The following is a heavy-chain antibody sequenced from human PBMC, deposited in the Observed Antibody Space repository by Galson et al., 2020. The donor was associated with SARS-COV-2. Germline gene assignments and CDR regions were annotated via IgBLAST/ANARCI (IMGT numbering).Heavy chain of an antibody. CDR1: GFTFDTYA. D-gene: IGHD6-19*01. Sequence: GGSLRLSCAASGFTFDTYAMGWVRQAPGKGLEWVALITENGFNTYYPESVKGRFTISRDNSKNTVFLQIHSLRLEDTAVYYCAKEAGSGWATDYFQHWGQGILVTVSS. V-gene: IGHV3-23*01. CDR3: AKEAGSGWATDYFQH. J-gene: IGHJ1*01. CDR2: ITENGFNT.